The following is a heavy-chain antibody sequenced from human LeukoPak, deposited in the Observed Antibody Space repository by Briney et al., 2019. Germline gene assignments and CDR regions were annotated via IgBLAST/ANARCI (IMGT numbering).Heavy chain of an antibody. CDR2: ISSSSSTI. CDR3: VGSGSYYYYYMDV. CDR1: GFTFSSYS. D-gene: IGHD1-26*01. V-gene: IGHV3-48*01. Sequence: PGGSLRLSCAASGFTFSSYSMNWVRQAPGKGLEWVSYISSSSSTIYYADSVKGRFTISRDNAKNSLYLQMNSLGAEDTAVYYCVGSGSYYYYYMDVWGKGTTVTVSS. J-gene: IGHJ6*03.